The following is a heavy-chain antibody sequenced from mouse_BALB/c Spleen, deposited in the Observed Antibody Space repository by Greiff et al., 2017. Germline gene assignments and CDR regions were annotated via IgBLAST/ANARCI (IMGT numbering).Heavy chain of an antibody. CDR1: GFSLTSYG. Sequence: VKLMESGPGLVAPSQSLSITCTVSGFSLTSYGVHWVRQPPGKGLEWLGVIWAGGSTNYNSALMSRLSISKDNSKSQVFLKMNSLQTDDTAMYYCARDFSYDGYWYFDVWGAGTTVTVSS. CDR2: IWAGGST. J-gene: IGHJ1*01. CDR3: ARDFSYDGYWYFDV. D-gene: IGHD2-3*01. V-gene: IGHV2-9*02.